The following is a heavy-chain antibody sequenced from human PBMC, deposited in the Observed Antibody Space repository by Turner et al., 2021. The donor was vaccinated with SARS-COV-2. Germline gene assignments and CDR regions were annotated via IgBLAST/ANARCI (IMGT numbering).Heavy chain of an antibody. J-gene: IGHJ5*02. CDR1: GGSVNSGTYY. D-gene: IGHD3-16*02. CDR3: ARSFFQNVVHWFDP. V-gene: IGHV4-61*01. CDR2: VSYSGTT. Sequence: QVQLQESGPGLVKSSGTLSFTCSVSGGSVNSGTYYWSWIRQPRGQALEWIGFVSYSGTTNYNSSLKSRVTISLDTSKNQFSLRLTSVTAADTALYYCARSFFQNVVHWFDPWGQGTLVTVSS.